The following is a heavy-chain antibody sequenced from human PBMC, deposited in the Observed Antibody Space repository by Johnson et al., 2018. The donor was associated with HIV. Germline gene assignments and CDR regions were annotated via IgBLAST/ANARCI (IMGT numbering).Heavy chain of an antibody. J-gene: IGHJ3*02. CDR3: AREGAAAGPTDAFDI. CDR2: IRYDGSNK. D-gene: IGHD6-13*01. Sequence: VLLVESGGGVVQPGRSLRLSCAASGFTLSNNAMHWVRQAPGKGLEWVAFIRYDGSNKYYADSVKGRFTISRDNSKNTLYLQMNSLRAEDTAVYYCAREGAAAGPTDAFDIWGQGTMVTVSS. CDR1: GFTLSNNA. V-gene: IGHV3-30*02.